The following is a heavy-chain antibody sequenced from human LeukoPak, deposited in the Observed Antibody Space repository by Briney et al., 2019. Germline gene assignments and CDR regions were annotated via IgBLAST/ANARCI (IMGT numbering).Heavy chain of an antibody. Sequence: ASVKVSCKASGYTFTGYYMHWVRQAPGQGLEWMGWINPNSVGTNYAQKFQGRVTMTRDTSISTAYMELSRLRSDDTAVYYCARGVGTYGDYDRTWYWGQGTLVTVSS. CDR1: GYTFTGYY. J-gene: IGHJ4*02. CDR3: ARGVGTYGDYDRTWY. CDR2: INPNSVGT. D-gene: IGHD4-17*01. V-gene: IGHV1-2*02.